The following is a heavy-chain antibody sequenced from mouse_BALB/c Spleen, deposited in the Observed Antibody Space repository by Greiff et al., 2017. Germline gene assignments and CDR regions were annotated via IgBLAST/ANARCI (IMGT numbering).Heavy chain of an antibody. CDR2: IAPGSGST. CDR1: GYTFTSYW. V-gene: IGHV1S41*01. J-gene: IGHJ3*01. D-gene: IGHD2-4*01. CDR3: ARSYDYGGFAY. Sequence: DLVKPGASVKLSCKASGYTFTSYWINWIKQRPGQGLEWIGRIAPGSGSTYYNEMFKGKATLTVDTSSSTAYIQLSSLSSEDSAVYFCARSYDYGGFAYWGQGTLVTVSA.